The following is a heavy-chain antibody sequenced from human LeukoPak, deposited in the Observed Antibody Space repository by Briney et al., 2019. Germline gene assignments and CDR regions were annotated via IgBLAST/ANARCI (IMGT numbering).Heavy chain of an antibody. Sequence: GASVKVSCKASGFTFASSAVQWVRQARGQRLEWISWIVVGSGNTNYAQMFQERVTITRDMSTSTAYMELSNLRSEDTAVYYCAAFPDSGVVVITDGQTSYFFEYWGQGTLVTVSS. CDR1: GFTFASSA. V-gene: IGHV1-58*01. D-gene: IGHD3-22*01. CDR3: AAFPDSGVVVITDGQTSYFFEY. CDR2: IVVGSGNT. J-gene: IGHJ4*02.